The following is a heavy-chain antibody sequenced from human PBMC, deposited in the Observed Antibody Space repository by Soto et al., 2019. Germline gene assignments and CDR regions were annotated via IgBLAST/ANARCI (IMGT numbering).Heavy chain of an antibody. CDR2: ISGSGGST. CDR1: GFTFSSYA. J-gene: IGHJ6*02. V-gene: IGHV3-23*01. Sequence: GGSLRLSCAASGFTFSSYAMSWVRQAPGKGLEWVSAISGSGGSTYYADSVKGRFTISRDNAKNSLYLQMNSLRAEDTAVYYCARAGDIVVVVAATYYYYGMDVWGQGTTVTVSS. CDR3: ARAGDIVVVVAATYYYYGMDV. D-gene: IGHD2-15*01.